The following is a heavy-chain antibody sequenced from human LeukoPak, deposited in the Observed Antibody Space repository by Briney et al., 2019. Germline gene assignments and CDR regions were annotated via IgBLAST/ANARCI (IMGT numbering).Heavy chain of an antibody. J-gene: IGHJ3*02. D-gene: IGHD1-1*01. Sequence: SETLSLTCTVSGGSISTYYWSWIRQPPGKGLEWIGYVYYSGTTNYNPSLKSRVTISVDTSKNQFSPKLTSVTAADTAVYFCARDPQGGTTSDAFDIWGQGTKVTVSP. CDR2: VYYSGTT. V-gene: IGHV4-59*01. CDR1: GGSISTYY. CDR3: ARDPQGGTTSDAFDI.